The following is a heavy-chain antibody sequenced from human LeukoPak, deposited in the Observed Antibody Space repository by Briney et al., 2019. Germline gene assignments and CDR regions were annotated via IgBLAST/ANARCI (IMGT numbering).Heavy chain of an antibody. CDR2: ISGSGGST. Sequence: GRSLRLSCAASGFTFDDYAMHWVRQAPGKGLEWVSAISGSGGSTYYADSVKGRFTISRDNSKNTLYLQMNSLRAEDTAVYYCAKDLEDYYDSSGYYYVYWGQGTLVTVSS. D-gene: IGHD3-22*01. CDR1: GFTFDDYA. J-gene: IGHJ4*02. CDR3: AKDLEDYYDSSGYYYVY. V-gene: IGHV3-23*01.